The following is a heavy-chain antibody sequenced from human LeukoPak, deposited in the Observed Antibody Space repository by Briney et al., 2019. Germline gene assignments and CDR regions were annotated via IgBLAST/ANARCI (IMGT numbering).Heavy chain of an antibody. V-gene: IGHV1-18*01. CDR2: ISAYNGNT. D-gene: IGHD6-13*01. Sequence: ASVKVSCKASGYTFTSYGISWVRQAPGQGLEWMGWISAYNGNTNYAQKLQGRVTMTTDTSTSTAYMELRSLRSDDTAVYYCARDFDPYRIGSSSWYIWGQGTLVTVSS. CDR1: GYTFTSYG. CDR3: ARDFDPYRIGSSSWYI. J-gene: IGHJ4*02.